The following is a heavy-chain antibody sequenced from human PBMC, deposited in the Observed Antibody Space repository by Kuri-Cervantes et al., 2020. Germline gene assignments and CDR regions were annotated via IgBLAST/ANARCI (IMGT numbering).Heavy chain of an antibody. V-gene: IGHV3-47*01. Sequence: GGSLRLSCAASGFAFSSYALHWVRRAPGKGLEWVSAIGTGGDTYYADSVMGRFTISRDNAKKSLYLHMNSLIAEDMAVYYCARAGASGLHDYWGQGTLVTVSS. CDR2: IGTGGDT. CDR3: ARAGASGLHDY. D-gene: IGHD6-19*01. J-gene: IGHJ4*02. CDR1: GFAFSSYA.